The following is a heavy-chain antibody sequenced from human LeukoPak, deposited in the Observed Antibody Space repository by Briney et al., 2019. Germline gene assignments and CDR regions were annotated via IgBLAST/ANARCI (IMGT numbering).Heavy chain of an antibody. J-gene: IGHJ5*02. V-gene: IGHV5-51*01. D-gene: IGHD2-2*03. CDR3: ARSLLDIVVVPAAAYNWFDP. CDR2: IYPGDSDT. CDR1: GYSFTSHW. Sequence: GESLKISCKGSGYSFTSHWIGWVRQMPGKGLEWMGIIYPGDSDTRYSPSFQGQVTISADKSISTAYLQWSSLKASDTAMYYCARSLLDIVVVPAAAYNWFDPWGQGTLVTVSS.